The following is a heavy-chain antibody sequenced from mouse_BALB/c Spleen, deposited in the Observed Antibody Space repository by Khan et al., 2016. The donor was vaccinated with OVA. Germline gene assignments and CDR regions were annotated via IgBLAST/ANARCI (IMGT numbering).Heavy chain of an antibody. CDR3: ARTARIKY. CDR1: GCSITSGYG. D-gene: IGHD1-2*01. CDR2: ISYSGST. V-gene: IGHV3-2*02. Sequence: EVQLVESGPGLVKPSQSLSLTCTVTGCSITSGYGWNWIRQFPGNKLEWMGYISYSGSTNYNPSLKSRISITRDTSKNQFFLQLNSVTTEDTATYYCARTARIKYWGQGTTLTVSS. J-gene: IGHJ2*01.